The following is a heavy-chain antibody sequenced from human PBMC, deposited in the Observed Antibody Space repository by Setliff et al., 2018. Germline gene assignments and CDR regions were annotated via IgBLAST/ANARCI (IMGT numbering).Heavy chain of an antibody. CDR2: TIPIFGST. CDR1: GGTFSSYG. V-gene: IGHV1-69*05. CDR3: VREGVDSRSSTDYRYYMDV. D-gene: IGHD3-22*01. Sequence: SVKVSCKASGGTFSSYGISWVRQAPGQGLEWMGGTIPIFGSTNYAQKFQDRVTIITDESTSTAYMELRSLRTEDTAVYYCVREGVDSRSSTDYRYYMDVWGKGTTVTVSS. J-gene: IGHJ6*03.